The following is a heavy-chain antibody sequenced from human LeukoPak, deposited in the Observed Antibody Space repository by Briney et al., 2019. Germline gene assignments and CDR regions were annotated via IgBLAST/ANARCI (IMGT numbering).Heavy chain of an antibody. CDR2: ISVYNGNT. J-gene: IGHJ4*02. D-gene: IGHD3-10*01. V-gene: IGHV1-18*04. CDR3: VRDGGVLFGEFPFDY. Sequence: ASVKVSCKASGYTFTSYYMHWVRQAPGQGLEWMGWISVYNGNTNYAQRLQGRVTMTTDISTSTAYMELRSLRSDDTAVYYCVRDGGVLFGEFPFDYWGQGTLVTVSS. CDR1: GYTFTSYY.